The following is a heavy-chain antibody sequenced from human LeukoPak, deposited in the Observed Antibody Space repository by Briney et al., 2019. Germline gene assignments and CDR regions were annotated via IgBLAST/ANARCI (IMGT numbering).Heavy chain of an antibody. Sequence: SETLSLTCAVYGGSFSGYYWSWIRQPPGKGLEWIGEINHSGSTNYNPSLKSRATISVDTSKNQFSLKLSSVTAADTAVYYCARANWNVYVDYWGQGTLVTVSS. CDR2: INHSGST. D-gene: IGHD1-1*01. V-gene: IGHV4-34*01. CDR3: ARANWNVYVDY. CDR1: GGSFSGYY. J-gene: IGHJ4*02.